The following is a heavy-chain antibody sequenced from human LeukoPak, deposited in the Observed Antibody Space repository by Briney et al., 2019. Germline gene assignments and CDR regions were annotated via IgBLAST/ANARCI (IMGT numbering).Heavy chain of an antibody. CDR3: AIRGTWQSLFGASEGNWFDP. V-gene: IGHV1-69*06. J-gene: IGHJ5*02. D-gene: IGHD3-10*02. CDR2: IIPIFGTA. Sequence: SVKVSCKASGGTFSSYAISWVRQAPGQGLEWMGGIIPIFGTANYAQKFQGRVTITADKSTSTAYMELSSLRSEDTAVYYCAIRGTWQSLFGASEGNWFDPWGQGTLVTVSS. CDR1: GGTFSSYA.